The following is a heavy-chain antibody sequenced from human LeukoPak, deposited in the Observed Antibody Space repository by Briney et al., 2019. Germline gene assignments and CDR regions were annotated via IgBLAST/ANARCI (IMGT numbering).Heavy chain of an antibody. J-gene: IGHJ4*02. CDR3: AKDHIPGKVIAARPFDY. D-gene: IGHD6-6*01. CDR2: ISSSGSTI. CDR1: GFTFSDYY. Sequence: GGSLRLSCAASGFTFSDYYMSWIRQAPGKGLEWVSYISSSGSTIYYADSVKGRFTISRDNAKNSLYLQMNSLRAEDTAVYYCAKDHIPGKVIAARPFDYWGQGTLVTVPS. V-gene: IGHV3-11*01.